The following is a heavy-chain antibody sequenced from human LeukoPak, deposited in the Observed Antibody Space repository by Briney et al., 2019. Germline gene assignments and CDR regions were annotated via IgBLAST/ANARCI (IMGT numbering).Heavy chain of an antibody. CDR2: VDHTGGT. CDR1: GGSFSDFY. V-gene: IGHV4-34*01. J-gene: IGHJ4*02. CDR3: ASRFTGPDYYDSSGYGG. Sequence: SETLSLTCAVFGGSFSDFYWSWIRQTPGKGLEWIGEVDHTGGTKYNSSLKSRVTISVDTSKNQFSLKLSSVTAADTAVYYCASRFTGPDYYDSSGYGGWGQGTLVTVSS. D-gene: IGHD3-22*01.